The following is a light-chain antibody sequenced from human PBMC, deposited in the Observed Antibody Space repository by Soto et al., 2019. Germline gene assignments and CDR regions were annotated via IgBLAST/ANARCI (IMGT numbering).Light chain of an antibody. Sequence: QSVLTQPASVSGSPGQSITISCTGTSSEIGAYNFVSWYQQHPGKAPKLMLYDVNIRPSGVSNRFSGSKSGNTASLTISGLQAEDEADYYCNSWTTSTTMIFGGGTKDTDL. CDR3: NSWTTSTTMI. CDR2: DVN. J-gene: IGLJ2*01. V-gene: IGLV2-14*03. CDR1: SSEIGAYNF.